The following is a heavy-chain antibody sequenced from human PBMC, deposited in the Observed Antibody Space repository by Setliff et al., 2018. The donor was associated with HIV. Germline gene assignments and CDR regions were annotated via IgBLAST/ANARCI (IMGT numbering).Heavy chain of an antibody. CDR2: IYTSGST. Sequence: SETLSLTCTVSGGSISSYYWSWIRQPPGKGLEWIGYIYTSGSTNYNPSLKSRVTISVDTSKNQFSLKLRSVTAADTAVYYCARLGPDGYNSRHDAFDIWGQGTMVTVSS. J-gene: IGHJ3*02. CDR3: ARLGPDGYNSRHDAFDI. CDR1: GGSISSYY. D-gene: IGHD5-12*01. V-gene: IGHV4-4*09.